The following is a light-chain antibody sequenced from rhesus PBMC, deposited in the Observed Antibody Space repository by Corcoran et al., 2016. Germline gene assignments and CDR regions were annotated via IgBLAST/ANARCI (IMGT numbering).Light chain of an antibody. V-gene: IGKV1-19*01. CDR1: QGISSW. CDR2: YAS. J-gene: IGKJ2*01. CDR3: QKYDEGPYS. Sequence: DIQMTQSPSSLSASVGDKVTITCHASQGISSWLAWYQQKPGKAPKPLISYASSLQSGVPSRFSGSGSGTDYTLTISSLQTEDCATSYCQKYDEGPYSFGQGTKVEIK.